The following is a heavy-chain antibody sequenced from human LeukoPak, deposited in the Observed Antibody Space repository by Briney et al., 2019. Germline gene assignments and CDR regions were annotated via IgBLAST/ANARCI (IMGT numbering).Heavy chain of an antibody. CDR3: ARYYYGSRFDI. D-gene: IGHD3-10*01. J-gene: IGHJ3*02. V-gene: IGHV4-61*02. CDR1: GGSISSGSYY. Sequence: SQTLSLTCTVSGGSISSGSYYWSWIRQPPGKGLEWIGRIYTSGSTNYNPSLKSRVTISVDTSKNQFSLKLSSVTAADTAVYYCARYYYGSRFDIWGQGTMVTVSS. CDR2: IYTSGST.